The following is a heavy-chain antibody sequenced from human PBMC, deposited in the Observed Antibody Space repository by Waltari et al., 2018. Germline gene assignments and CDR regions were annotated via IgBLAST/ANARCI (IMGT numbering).Heavy chain of an antibody. J-gene: IGHJ3*01. Sequence: EVQLVESGGGLVQPGGSMRLSCVASGFTSRDNWMSWVRQAAGKGPEWVANIKQDGSEKYYVESVKGRFTISRDNAKNSLYLQMSSLRAEDTAVYYCARDYAYGFDLWGQGTLVTVSS. V-gene: IGHV3-7*01. CDR2: IKQDGSEK. CDR3: ARDYAYGFDL. CDR1: GFTSRDNW. D-gene: IGHD3-16*01.